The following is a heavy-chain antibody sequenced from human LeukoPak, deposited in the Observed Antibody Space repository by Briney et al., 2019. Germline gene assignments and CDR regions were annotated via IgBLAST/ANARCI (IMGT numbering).Heavy chain of an antibody. CDR3: AKPVRYYDILTGSIANDAFDI. Sequence: GGSLRLSCAASGFTFSSYSMNWVRQAPGKGLEWVSSISSSSYIYYADSVKGRFTISRDNAKNSLYLQMNSLRAEDTAVYYCAKPVRYYDILTGSIANDAFDIWGQGTMVTVSS. V-gene: IGHV3-21*04. D-gene: IGHD3-9*01. J-gene: IGHJ3*02. CDR2: ISSSSYI. CDR1: GFTFSSYS.